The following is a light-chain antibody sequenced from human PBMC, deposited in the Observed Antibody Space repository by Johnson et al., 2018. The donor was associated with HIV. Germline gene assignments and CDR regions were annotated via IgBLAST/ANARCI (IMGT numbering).Light chain of an antibody. J-gene: IGLJ1*01. CDR3: GTWYSSLSAGRYV. Sequence: QSVLTQPPSVSAAPGQKVTISCSGSSSNIGNNYVSWYQQLPGTAPKLLIYDNNKRPSGIPDRFSGSKSGKSATLGITGLQTGAEADYYCGTWYSSLSAGRYVFGTGTKVTVL. CDR1: SSNIGNNY. V-gene: IGLV1-51*01. CDR2: DNN.